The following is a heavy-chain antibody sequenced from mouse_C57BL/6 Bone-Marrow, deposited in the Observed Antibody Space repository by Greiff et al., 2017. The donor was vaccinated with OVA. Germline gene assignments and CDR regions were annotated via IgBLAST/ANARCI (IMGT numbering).Heavy chain of an antibody. CDR1: GYTFTDYY. CDR2: INPNNGGT. D-gene: IGHD1-1*01. V-gene: IGHV1-26*01. Sequence: VQLQQSGPELVKPGASVKISCKASGYTFTDYYMNWVKQSHGKSLEWIGDINPNNGGTSYNQKFKGKATLTVDKSSSTAYMELRSLTSEDSAVYYCARGYYGSKRDWFAYWGQGTLVTVSA. CDR3: ARGYYGSKRDWFAY. J-gene: IGHJ3*01.